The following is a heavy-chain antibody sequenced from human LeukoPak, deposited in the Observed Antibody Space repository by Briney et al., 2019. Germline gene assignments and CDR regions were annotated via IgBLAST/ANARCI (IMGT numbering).Heavy chain of an antibody. D-gene: IGHD6-13*01. CDR1: GGSISSSNYY. V-gene: IGHV4-39*07. CDR2: IYYSGST. Sequence: SETLSLTCTVSGGSISSSNYYWGWIRQPPGKGLEWIGNIYYSGSTYYNPSLKSRVTISVDTSKSQFSLKLSSVTAADTAVYYCATWAAAGRTEYFQHWGQGTLVTVSS. CDR3: ATWAAAGRTEYFQH. J-gene: IGHJ1*01.